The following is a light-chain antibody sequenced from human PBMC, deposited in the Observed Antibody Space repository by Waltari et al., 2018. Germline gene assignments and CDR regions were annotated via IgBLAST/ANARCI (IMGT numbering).Light chain of an antibody. J-gene: IGLJ1*01. CDR1: SLRSSY. CDR2: GQN. Sequence: SSDLTQDPAVSVALGQTVRITCQGDSLRSSYATWYKQKPGQAPVLVIFGQNKRPSGVPDRFSGSSARNTASLTITGAQAEDEADYYCSGRDNSGFRQFFGTGTKVTV. CDR3: SGRDNSGFRQF. V-gene: IGLV3-19*01.